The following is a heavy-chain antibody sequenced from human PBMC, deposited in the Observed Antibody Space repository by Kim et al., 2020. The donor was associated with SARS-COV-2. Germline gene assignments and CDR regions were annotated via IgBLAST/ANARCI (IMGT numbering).Heavy chain of an antibody. CDR2: ISSYNGNK. CDR3: ARDGAITGSNSDY. V-gene: IGHV1-18*04. Sequence: ASVKVSCKASGYTFSRYGVNWVRQAPGQGLEWMGWISSYNGNKYYTQKFQGRVTMTTDTSPSTAYMELRSLRSDDTAVYFCARDGAITGSNSDYWGQGTLVTVSS. J-gene: IGHJ4*02. D-gene: IGHD6-13*01. CDR1: GYTFSRYG.